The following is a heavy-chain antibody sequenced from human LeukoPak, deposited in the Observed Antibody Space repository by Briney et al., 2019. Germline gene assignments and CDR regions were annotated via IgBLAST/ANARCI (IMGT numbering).Heavy chain of an antibody. Sequence: GGPLRLSCAASGFTFSSYDMHWVRQATGKGLEWVSAIVIAGDTYYSGSVKGRFTISRENAKNFLYLQMNSLRAGDTAVYYCARGNILTGYDCWGHRTTVTVSS. V-gene: IGHV3-13*04. CDR2: IVIAGDT. J-gene: IGHJ6*02. CDR3: ARGNILTGYDC. D-gene: IGHD3-9*01. CDR1: GFTFSSYD.